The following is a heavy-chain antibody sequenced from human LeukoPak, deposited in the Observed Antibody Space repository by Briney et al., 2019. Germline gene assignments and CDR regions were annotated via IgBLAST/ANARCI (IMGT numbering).Heavy chain of an antibody. D-gene: IGHD1-26*01. CDR3: TRESGAFSPFGF. J-gene: IGHJ4*02. CDR1: GGSINPTNW. CDR2: GHLNGAT. V-gene: IGHV4-4*02. Sequence: SGTLSLTFAVSGGSINPTNWWSWVRQTPGKGLEWIGEGHLNGATNYNPSLESRFSMSIDKSNNHLSLEVTSVTAADTAMYYCTRESGAFSPFGFWGQGTLVTVSS.